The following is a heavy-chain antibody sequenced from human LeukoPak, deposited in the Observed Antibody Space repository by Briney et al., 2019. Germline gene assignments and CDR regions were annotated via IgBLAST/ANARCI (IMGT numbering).Heavy chain of an antibody. CDR1: GGSISSYY. Sequence: SETLSLTCTVSGGSISSYYWSWIRQPAGKGLEWIGRIYTSGSTNYNPSLKSRITISVDTSKKQFSLKVSSVTAADTAVYYCARFSYSSSDFDYWGQGTLVTVSS. CDR3: ARFSYSSSDFDY. D-gene: IGHD6-6*01. CDR2: IYTSGST. V-gene: IGHV4-4*07. J-gene: IGHJ4*02.